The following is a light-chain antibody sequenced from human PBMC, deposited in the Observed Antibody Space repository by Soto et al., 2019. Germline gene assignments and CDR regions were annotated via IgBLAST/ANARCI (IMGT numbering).Light chain of an antibody. CDR1: STDFVSYNR. Sequence: QSVLTQPPSVSGSPGQSVTFSCTGTSTDFVSYNRVSWYQQPPGTAPKLIIYEASSRPSGVPDRFSGSKSGNTASLTISGLQAADEADYYCSLYTSENTYVFXTGTKATVL. CDR3: SLYTSENTYV. CDR2: EAS. V-gene: IGLV2-18*01. J-gene: IGLJ1*01.